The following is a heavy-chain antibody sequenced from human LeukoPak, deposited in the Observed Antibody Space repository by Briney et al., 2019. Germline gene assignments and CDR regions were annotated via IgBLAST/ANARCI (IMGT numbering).Heavy chain of an antibody. D-gene: IGHD2-15*01. CDR3: AKGFVVVVSATQSSWFDP. CDR1: GFTFSSFG. Sequence: GGSLRLSCAASGFTFSSFGMNWVRQAPGKGLEWVSYISSSSSTIYYADSVKGRFTISRDNAKNSLYLQMNSLRAEDTAVYYCAKGFVVVVSATQSSWFDPWGQGTLVTVSS. CDR2: ISSSSSTI. J-gene: IGHJ5*02. V-gene: IGHV3-48*01.